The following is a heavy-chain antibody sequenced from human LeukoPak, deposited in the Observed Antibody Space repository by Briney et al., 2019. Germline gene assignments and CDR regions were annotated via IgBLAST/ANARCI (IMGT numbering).Heavy chain of an antibody. J-gene: IGHJ4*02. CDR2: IYHTGGT. CDR1: GYSISNSYY. D-gene: IGHD3-22*01. V-gene: IGHV4-38-2*02. Sequence: SETLSLTCAVSGYSISNSYYWGWIRPPPGKGLEWIGSIYHTGGTYYNPSLKSRVTISIDTSKNQFSLNLSSVTAADTAVYYCARDALTYYYDTSGYYFEYWGQGALVTVSS. CDR3: ARDALTYYYDTSGYYFEY.